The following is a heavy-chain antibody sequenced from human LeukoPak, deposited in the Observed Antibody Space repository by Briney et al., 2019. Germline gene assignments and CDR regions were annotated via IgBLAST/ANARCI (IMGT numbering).Heavy chain of an antibody. V-gene: IGHV2-5*02. Sequence: SGPTLVKPTQTLTLTCTFSGFSLSTSGVGVGWIRQPPGKALEWLALIYWDDDKRYSPSLKSRLTISKDTSKNQVVLIMTNMDPVDTATYYCAHHSPSVAGDYWGQGTLVTVSS. D-gene: IGHD6-19*01. CDR3: AHHSPSVAGDY. CDR2: IYWDDDK. CDR1: GFSLSTSGVG. J-gene: IGHJ4*02.